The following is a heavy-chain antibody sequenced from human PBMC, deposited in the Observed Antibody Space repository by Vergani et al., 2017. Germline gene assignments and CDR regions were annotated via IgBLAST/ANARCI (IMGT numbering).Heavy chain of an antibody. CDR3: ARDSSGSSWDY. Sequence: VQLVESGGGVVQPGRSLRLSCAASGFTFGDYAMSWFRQAPGKGLEWVSVIYSGGSTYYADSVKGRFTISRDNSKNTLYLQMNSLRAEDTAVYYCARDSSGSSWDYWGQGTLVTVSS. CDR2: IYSGGST. D-gene: IGHD6-19*01. J-gene: IGHJ4*02. V-gene: IGHV3-66*01. CDR1: GFTFGDYA.